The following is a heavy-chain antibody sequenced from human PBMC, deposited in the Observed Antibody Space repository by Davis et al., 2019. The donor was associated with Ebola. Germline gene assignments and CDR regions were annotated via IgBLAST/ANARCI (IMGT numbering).Heavy chain of an antibody. D-gene: IGHD3-10*01. CDR1: GYSFTSYW. V-gene: IGHV5-51*01. CDR2: IYAGDSDA. Sequence: PGGSLRLSCKGSGYSFTSYWIIRVRQMPGKGLEWMGIIYAGDSDARYSPSFEGQVTISVDRYPTTAYLQWSSLKASDSAIYYCARQGSLYGYIDYWGQGTLVTVSS. J-gene: IGHJ4*02. CDR3: ARQGSLYGYIDY.